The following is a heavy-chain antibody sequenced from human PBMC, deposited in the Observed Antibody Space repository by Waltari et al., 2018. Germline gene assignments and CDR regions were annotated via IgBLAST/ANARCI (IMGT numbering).Heavy chain of an antibody. Sequence: QVQLQESGPGLVKPSETLSLTCAVSGYSISSGYYGGWIRQPPGKGLEWIGSIYHSGSTYYNPSLKSRVTISVDTSKNQFSLKLSSVTAADTAVYYCARKEGVTGTPYYFDYWGQGTLVTVSS. J-gene: IGHJ4*02. CDR2: IYHSGST. CDR3: ARKEGVTGTPYYFDY. D-gene: IGHD1-7*01. V-gene: IGHV4-38-2*01. CDR1: GYSISSGYY.